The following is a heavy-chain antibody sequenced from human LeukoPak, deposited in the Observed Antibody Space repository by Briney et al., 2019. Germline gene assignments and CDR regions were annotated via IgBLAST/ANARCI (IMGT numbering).Heavy chain of an antibody. Sequence: SETLSLTCTVSGGSIRSYYWSWIRQPPGKGLEWIGHIYYSGSTNHNPSPQSRVTIPVDTSKNQFSRNLSSVTAAATALHSCASARAAAGPYFQHWGQGTLVTVSS. CDR1: GGSIRSYY. CDR3: ASARAAAGPYFQH. J-gene: IGHJ1*01. CDR2: IYYSGST. V-gene: IGHV4-59*01. D-gene: IGHD6-13*01.